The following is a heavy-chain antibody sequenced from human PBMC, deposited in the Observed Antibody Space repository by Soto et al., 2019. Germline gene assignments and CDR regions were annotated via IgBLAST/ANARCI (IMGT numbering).Heavy chain of an antibody. D-gene: IGHD6-13*01. CDR1: GGTFSSYT. CDR2: IIPILGIA. CDR3: AGDGNSSSWAFDY. Sequence: QVQLVQSGAEVKKPGSSVKVSCKASGGTFSSYTISWVRQAPGQGLEWMGRIIPILGIANYAQKFQGRVTITADKSPSTGYMELSSLRSEDTAVYYCAGDGNSSSWAFDYWGQGPLVTVSS. J-gene: IGHJ4*02. V-gene: IGHV1-69*08.